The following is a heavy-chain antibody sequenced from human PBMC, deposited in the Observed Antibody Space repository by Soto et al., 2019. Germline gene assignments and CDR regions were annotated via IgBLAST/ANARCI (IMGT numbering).Heavy chain of an antibody. D-gene: IGHD2-21*02. V-gene: IGHV2-5*02. Sequence: QITLKESGPTLVKPTQTLTLTCTFSGFSFTTNGVGVGWIRQPPGKALEWLALVLWDDDERYSSSLKSRLTITKDTAKNQVILIMTNMDPVDTATYYCAHRGHDFQDAFDVWGQGTMVTVSS. CDR2: VLWDDDE. J-gene: IGHJ3*01. CDR1: GFSFTTNGVG. CDR3: AHRGHDFQDAFDV.